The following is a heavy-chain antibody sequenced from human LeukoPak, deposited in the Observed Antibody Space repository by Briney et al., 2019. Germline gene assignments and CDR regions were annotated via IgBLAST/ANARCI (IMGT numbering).Heavy chain of an antibody. J-gene: IGHJ5*02. D-gene: IGHD2-15*01. V-gene: IGHV3-48*03. CDR1: GFTFSSYE. CDR2: ISSSGSTI. CDR3: ARSCSGGTCNFPKFEP. Sequence: PGGSLRLSCAASGFTFSSYEMSWVRQAPGKGLEWVSYISSSGSTIYYADSVKGRFTISRDNAKNSLYLQMNSLRAEDTAVYYCARSCSGGTCNFPKFEPWGQGTLVTVSS.